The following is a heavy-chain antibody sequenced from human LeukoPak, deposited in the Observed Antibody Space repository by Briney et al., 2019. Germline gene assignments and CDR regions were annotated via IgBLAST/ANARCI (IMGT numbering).Heavy chain of an antibody. Sequence: ASVKVSCKASGNTFRSYAFNWVRQAPGQGLEWMGWINPNSGGTNYAQKFQGRVTMTRDTSISTAYMELSRLRSDDTAVYYCARGEREQRGTLDYWGQGTLVTVSS. J-gene: IGHJ4*02. CDR3: ARGEREQRGTLDY. CDR2: INPNSGGT. CDR1: GNTFRSYA. D-gene: IGHD6-25*01. V-gene: IGHV1-2*02.